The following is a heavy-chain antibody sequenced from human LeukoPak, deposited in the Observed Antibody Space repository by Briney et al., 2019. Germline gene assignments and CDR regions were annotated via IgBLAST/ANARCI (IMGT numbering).Heavy chain of an antibody. CDR2: INPNSGGT. CDR1: GYTFTGYY. D-gene: IGHD4-17*01. Sequence: ASVKVSCKASGYTFTGYYMHWVRQAPRQGLEWMGWINPNSGGTNYAQKFQGRVTMTRKTSISTAYMELSRLRSDDTAVYYCARDPSTVTTFAFDIWGQGTMVTVSS. CDR3: ARDPSTVTTFAFDI. V-gene: IGHV1-2*02. J-gene: IGHJ3*02.